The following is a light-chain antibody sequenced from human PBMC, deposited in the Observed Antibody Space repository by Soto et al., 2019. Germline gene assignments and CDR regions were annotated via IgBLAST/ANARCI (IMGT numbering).Light chain of an antibody. CDR2: EVT. CDR3: DSYVGTKLFV. Sequence: QSVLTQPPSASGSPGQSLTISCTGTSSDVGFYNFVSWYQQRPGKAPKLVIYEVTKRPSGVPDRFSGSKSGSTASLTVSGLQADDDADYYYDSYVGTKLFVVGSGTKVTVL. J-gene: IGLJ1*01. CDR1: SSDVGFYNF. V-gene: IGLV2-8*01.